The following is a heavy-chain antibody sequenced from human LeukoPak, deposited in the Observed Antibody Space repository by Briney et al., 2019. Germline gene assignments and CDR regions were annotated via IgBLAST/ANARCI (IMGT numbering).Heavy chain of an antibody. J-gene: IGHJ4*02. D-gene: IGHD5-12*01. CDR1: GFIFSSYW. CDR3: ARVQKSRKSVASAVDC. V-gene: IGHV3-7*01. CDR2: IKSDGSEK. Sequence: GGSLRLSCAASGFIFSSYWMSWVRQAPGKGLEWVANIKSDGSEKYYVDSVRGRFTISRDNFENSLFLQMNSLRAEDTAVYYCARVQKSRKSVASAVDCWGQGTVVIVSS.